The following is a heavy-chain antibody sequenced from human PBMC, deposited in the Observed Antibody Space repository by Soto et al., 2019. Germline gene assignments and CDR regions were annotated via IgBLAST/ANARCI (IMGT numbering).Heavy chain of an antibody. CDR1: GGTFSSYA. CDR3: ARALLPHGSGSPTYYYYGMDV. D-gene: IGHD3-10*01. J-gene: IGHJ6*02. CDR2: IIPIFGTA. Sequence: SVQVSCKASGGTFSSYAISWVRQAPGQGLEWMGGIIPIFGTANYAQRFQGRVTITADESTSTAYMELSSLRSEDTAVYYCARALLPHGSGSPTYYYYGMDVWGQGTTVTVSS. V-gene: IGHV1-69*13.